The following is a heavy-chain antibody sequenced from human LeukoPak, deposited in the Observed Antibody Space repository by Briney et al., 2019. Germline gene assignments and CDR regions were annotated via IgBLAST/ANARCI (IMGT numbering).Heavy chain of an antibody. Sequence: ASVKVSCKASGYTFTSYGISWVRQAPGQGLEWMGWISAYSGNTNYAQKLQGRVTMTTDTSTSTAYMELRSLRSDDTAVYYCARDPSAHYYDSSGYPTEGWFDPWGQGTLVTVSS. CDR3: ARDPSAHYYDSSGYPTEGWFDP. V-gene: IGHV1-18*01. J-gene: IGHJ5*02. CDR2: ISAYSGNT. D-gene: IGHD3-22*01. CDR1: GYTFTSYG.